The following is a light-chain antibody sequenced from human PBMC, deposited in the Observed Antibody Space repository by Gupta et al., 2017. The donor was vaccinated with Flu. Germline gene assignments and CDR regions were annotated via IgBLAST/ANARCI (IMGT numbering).Light chain of an antibody. CDR1: QSVSSY. CDR3: QQRSNWPMYT. Sequence: EIVLTQSPATLSLSPGERATLSCRASQSVSSYLAWYQQKPGQAPRLLIYDASNRATGIPARFSGRASGTDFTLTISSLEPEDFAVYYCQQRSNWPMYTFAPWTKLEIK. V-gene: IGKV3-11*01. J-gene: IGKJ2*01. CDR2: DAS.